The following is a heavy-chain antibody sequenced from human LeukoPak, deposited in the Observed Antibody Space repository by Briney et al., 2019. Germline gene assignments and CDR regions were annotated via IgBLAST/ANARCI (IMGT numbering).Heavy chain of an antibody. V-gene: IGHV1-18*01. J-gene: IGHJ4*02. CDR1: GHTFTSYG. Sequence: ASVKVSCKASGHTFTSYGISCVRQAPGQALEWMGWISAYNCNTNYAQKLQGRVTMSADTSRSTAYMELRSLRSDDTAVYYCARDVSLRDIVGATAGAGVDYWGQGTLVTVSS. CDR2: ISAYNCNT. D-gene: IGHD1-26*01. CDR3: ARDVSLRDIVGATAGAGVDY.